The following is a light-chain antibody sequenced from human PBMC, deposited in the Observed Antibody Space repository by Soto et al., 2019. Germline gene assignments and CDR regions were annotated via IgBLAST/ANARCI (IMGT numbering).Light chain of an antibody. CDR1: QSVSTS. V-gene: IGKV3-15*01. Sequence: EIALTQSPATLSVSPGERVTLSCRASQSVSTSLAWYQQKPGQAPRLLIYRASISATGIAARFSGSGSGTEFTLTVSSLQSEDFAFYYWQQYENWPPRYTFGQGTKLEIK. CDR2: RAS. J-gene: IGKJ2*01. CDR3: QQYENWPPRYT.